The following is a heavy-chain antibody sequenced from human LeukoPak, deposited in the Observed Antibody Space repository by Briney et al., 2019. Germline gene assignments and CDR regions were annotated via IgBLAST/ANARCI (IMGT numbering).Heavy chain of an antibody. CDR3: VRLGGASGQYFQR. D-gene: IGHD1-26*01. CDR1: GFTFSSYE. Sequence: PGGSLRLSCAASGFTFSSYEMDWVRQAPGKGPEWVSYISHSGDIEYYADSVRGRFTISRDNAKNSLFLQMNSLRAEDTAVYYCVRLGGASGQYFQRWGQGTLVTVSS. CDR2: ISHSGDIE. V-gene: IGHV3-48*03. J-gene: IGHJ1*01.